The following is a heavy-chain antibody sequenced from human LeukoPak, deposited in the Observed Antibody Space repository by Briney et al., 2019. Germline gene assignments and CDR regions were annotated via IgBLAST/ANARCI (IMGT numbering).Heavy chain of an antibody. V-gene: IGHV3-21*01. CDR3: ARGDGYKIKFGDY. CDR1: GFTFSSYS. Sequence: GGSLRLSCAASGFTFSSYSMNWVRQAPGKGLEWVSSTSSSSSYIYYADSVKGRFTISRDNAKNSLYLQMNSLRAEDTAVYYCARGDGYKIKFGDYWGQGTLVTVSS. D-gene: IGHD5-24*01. CDR2: TSSSSSYI. J-gene: IGHJ4*02.